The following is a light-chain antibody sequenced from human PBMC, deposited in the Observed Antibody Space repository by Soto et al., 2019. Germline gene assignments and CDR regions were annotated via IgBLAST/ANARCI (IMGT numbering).Light chain of an antibody. CDR2: DAS. V-gene: IGKV3D-20*01. Sequence: EIVLTQSPGTLSLSPGDRATLSCGASQSVTNNYLAWYQQKPGLAPRLLIYDASYRAIGIPDRFSGSGSGTDFTLTISRLEPEDFVVYYCQQYGSSSWTFGQGTKVDIK. CDR3: QQYGSSSWT. J-gene: IGKJ1*01. CDR1: QSVTNNY.